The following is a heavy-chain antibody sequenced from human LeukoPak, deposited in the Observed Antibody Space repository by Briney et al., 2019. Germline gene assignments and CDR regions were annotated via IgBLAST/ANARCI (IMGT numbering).Heavy chain of an antibody. V-gene: IGHV3-11*01. J-gene: IGHJ4*02. CDR1: GFSFSDYY. Sequence: PGGSLRLSCAASGFSFSDYYMSWIRQAPGKGLEWLSYISSRDSTVDYADSVKGRFTISRDNAKNSLYLQMNSLRAEDTAMYYCVRGNAVATTIYWGQGTLVTVSS. D-gene: IGHD2-21*02. CDR2: ISSRDSTV. CDR3: VRGNAVATTIY.